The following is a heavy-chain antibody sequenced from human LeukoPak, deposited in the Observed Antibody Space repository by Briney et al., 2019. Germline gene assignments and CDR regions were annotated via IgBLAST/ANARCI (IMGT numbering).Heavy chain of an antibody. D-gene: IGHD6-19*01. Sequence: SETLSLTCTVSGGSISTSNYYWGWIRQPPGKGLEWIGNIFYSGSTYYSPSLKSRVTISVDTSKNQFSLKLISVTAADTAVYYCARFATGGLYYFDYWGQGTLVIVSS. CDR3: ARFATGGLYYFDY. J-gene: IGHJ4*02. CDR1: GGSISTSNYY. V-gene: IGHV4-39*07. CDR2: IFYSGST.